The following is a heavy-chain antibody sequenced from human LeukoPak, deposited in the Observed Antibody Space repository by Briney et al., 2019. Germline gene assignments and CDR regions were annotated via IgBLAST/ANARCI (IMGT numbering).Heavy chain of an antibody. CDR1: GFTFSSYT. CDR3: AKDIITYYYDSSGYSEPAFDI. D-gene: IGHD3-22*01. J-gene: IGHJ3*02. V-gene: IGHV3-48*01. CDR2: ISTNSDTI. Sequence: GGSLRLSCAASGFTFSSYTMNWVRQAPGKGLEWISYISTNSDTIYYADSVKGRFTISRDNSKNTLYLQMNSLRAEDTAVYYCAKDIITYYYDSSGYSEPAFDIWGQGTMVTVSS.